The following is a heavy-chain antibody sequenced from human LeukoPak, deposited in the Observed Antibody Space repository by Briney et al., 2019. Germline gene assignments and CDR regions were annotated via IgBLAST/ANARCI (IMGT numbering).Heavy chain of an antibody. V-gene: IGHV3-11*01. CDR1: GFSFSDSY. Sequence: GGSLRLSCAASGFSFSDSYMSWIRHVPGKGLEWVSYISGSGVTLYYADSVKGRFIISRDNAKNSEYLQMHGLGPADTALYFGARGEKMAEYWGQGTLVTVSS. D-gene: IGHD5-24*01. J-gene: IGHJ4*02. CDR3: ARGEKMAEY. CDR2: ISGSGVTL.